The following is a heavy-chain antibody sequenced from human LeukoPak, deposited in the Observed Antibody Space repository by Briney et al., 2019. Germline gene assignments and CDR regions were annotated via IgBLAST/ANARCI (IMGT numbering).Heavy chain of an antibody. Sequence: SETLSLTCTVSGDSISSGGYYWSWIRQPAGKGLEWIGRIYKKGSTIYNPPLKSRVSISIDTSKNQFSLKLTSVTAADTAVYFCAREHKSYGDYPYYFDSWGQGTLVTVSS. V-gene: IGHV4-30-4*01. CDR1: GDSISSGGYY. J-gene: IGHJ4*02. D-gene: IGHD4-17*01. CDR3: AREHKSYGDYPYYFDS. CDR2: IYKKGST.